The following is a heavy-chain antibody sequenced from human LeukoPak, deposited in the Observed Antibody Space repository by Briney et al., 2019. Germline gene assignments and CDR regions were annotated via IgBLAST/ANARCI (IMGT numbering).Heavy chain of an antibody. V-gene: IGHV3-15*01. J-gene: IGHJ4*02. CDR2: IKSKTDGGTT. CDR3: TTSLYYYDSSGYAY. CDR1: GFTFSSYS. D-gene: IGHD3-22*01. Sequence: GGSLRLSCAASGFTFSSYSMNWVRQAPGKGLEWVGRIKSKTDGGTTGYAAPVKGRFTISRDDSENTLYLQMNSLKTEDTAVYYCTTSLYYYDSSGYAYWGQGTLVTVSS.